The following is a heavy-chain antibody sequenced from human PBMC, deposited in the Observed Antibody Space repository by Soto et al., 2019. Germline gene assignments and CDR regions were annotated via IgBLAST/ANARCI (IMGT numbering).Heavy chain of an antibody. J-gene: IGHJ5*02. Sequence: QVQLVESGGGLVKPGGSLRVSCAASGFTFSDYDMSWIRQAPGKGLEWVSYITTSGTTIYYADSVRGRFTVSRDNAKNSLYLLMNSLRAEDTAMYYCARNGGTFDPWGQGTLVTVSS. CDR3: ARNGGTFDP. D-gene: IGHD7-27*01. CDR2: ITTSGTTI. CDR1: GFTFSDYD. V-gene: IGHV3-11*01.